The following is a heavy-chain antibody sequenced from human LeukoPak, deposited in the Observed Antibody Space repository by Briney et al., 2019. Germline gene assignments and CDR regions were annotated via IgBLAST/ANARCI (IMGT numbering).Heavy chain of an antibody. CDR1: GGSFSGYY. J-gene: IGHJ4*02. CDR2: INHSGST. D-gene: IGHD3-3*01. CDR3: ARRQGGFWSGYYPKPEYFDY. Sequence: SETLSLTCAVYGGSFSGYYWSWIRQPPGKGLEWIGEINHSGSTNYNPSLKSRVTMSVDTSKNQFSLKLSSVTAADTAVYYCARRQGGFWSGYYPKPEYFDYWGQGTLVTVSS. V-gene: IGHV4-34*01.